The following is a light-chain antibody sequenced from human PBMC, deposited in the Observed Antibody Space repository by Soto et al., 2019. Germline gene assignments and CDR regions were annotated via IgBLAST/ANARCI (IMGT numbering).Light chain of an antibody. CDR1: QDISSW. J-gene: IGKJ4*01. Sequence: DIQMTQSPSSVSASVGDTVTITCRASQDISSWVAWYQQKPGKAPKLLISAASSLQSGASTTFSGSGSGTDFTLINSGLQPEDLATYFCQQDDSFPFTFGRGTQVEIK. CDR2: AAS. V-gene: IGKV1-12*01. CDR3: QQDDSFPFT.